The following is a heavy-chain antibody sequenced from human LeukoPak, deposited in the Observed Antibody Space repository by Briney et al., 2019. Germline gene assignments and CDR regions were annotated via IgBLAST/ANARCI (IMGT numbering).Heavy chain of an antibody. J-gene: IGHJ4*02. CDR2: IYYSGST. D-gene: IGHD3-10*01. Sequence: PSETLSLTCTVSGGSISSSSYYWGWIRQPPGKGLEWIGSIYYSGSTYDNPSLKSRVTISVDTSKNQFSLKLSSVTAADTAVYYCARRSYYYGSGPHHSGPFDYWGQGTLVTVSS. CDR3: ARRSYYYGSGPHHSGPFDY. V-gene: IGHV4-39*01. CDR1: GGSISSSSYY.